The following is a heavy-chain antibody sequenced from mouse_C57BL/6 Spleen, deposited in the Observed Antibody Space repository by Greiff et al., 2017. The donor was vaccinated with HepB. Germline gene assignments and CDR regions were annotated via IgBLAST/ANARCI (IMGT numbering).Heavy chain of an antibody. CDR3: AKGPDYGSSSWYFDV. D-gene: IGHD1-1*01. V-gene: IGHV1-42*01. Sequence: VQLQQSGPELVKPGASVKISCKASGYSFTGYYMNWVKQSPEKSLEWIGEINPSTGGTTYNQKFKAKATLTVDKSSSTAYMQLKRLTSEDSAVYYCAKGPDYGSSSWYFDVWGTGTTVTVSS. CDR2: INPSTGGT. J-gene: IGHJ1*03. CDR1: GYSFTGYY.